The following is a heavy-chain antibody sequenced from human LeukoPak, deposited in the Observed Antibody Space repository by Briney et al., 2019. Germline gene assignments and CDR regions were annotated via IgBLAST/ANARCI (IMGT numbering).Heavy chain of an antibody. CDR3: ASPAPGYYGSGSYHPFDI. CDR2: INPNSGGT. J-gene: IGHJ3*02. V-gene: IGHV1-2*02. CDR1: GYTFTGYH. Sequence: ASVKVSCKASGYTFTGYHMHWVRQAPGQGLEWMGWINPNSGGTNYAQKFQGRVTMTRDTSISTAYMELSRLRSDDTAVYYCASPAPGYYGSGSYHPFDIWGQGTMVTVSS. D-gene: IGHD3-10*01.